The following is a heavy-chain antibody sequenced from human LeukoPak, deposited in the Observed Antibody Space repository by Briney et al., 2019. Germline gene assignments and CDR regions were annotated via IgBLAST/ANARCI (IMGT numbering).Heavy chain of an antibody. D-gene: IGHD3-10*01. V-gene: IGHV3-53*01. CDR1: GFTVNTNC. Sequence: GGSLRLSCAVSGFTVNTNCFNWVRQAPGKGLEWVSVMCSVGNTHYADSVKGRFTISRDNAKNSVYLQMNSLRVEDTAVYYCAGYGSGSFWGQGTLVTVSS. CDR3: AGYGSGSF. J-gene: IGHJ4*02. CDR2: MCSVGNT.